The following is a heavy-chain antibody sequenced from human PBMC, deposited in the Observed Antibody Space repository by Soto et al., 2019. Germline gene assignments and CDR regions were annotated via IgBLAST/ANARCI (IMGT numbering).Heavy chain of an antibody. Sequence: GGSLRLSCAASSFTFSNAWMNWVRQAPGKGLEWVGHIKSKTDGGTTDYAAPVKGRFTISRDDSKNTLYLQVNSLKTEDTAVYYCTTDHTMFRGVVSYYYYGMDVWGQGTTVTVSS. CDR1: SFTFSNAW. CDR3: TTDHTMFRGVVSYYYYGMDV. D-gene: IGHD3-10*01. J-gene: IGHJ6*02. CDR2: IKSKTDGGTT. V-gene: IGHV3-15*07.